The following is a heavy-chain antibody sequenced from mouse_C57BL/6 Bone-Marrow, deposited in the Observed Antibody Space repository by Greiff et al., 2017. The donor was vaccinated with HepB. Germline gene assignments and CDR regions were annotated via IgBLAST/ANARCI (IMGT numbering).Heavy chain of an antibody. CDR2: IYPGDGDT. CDR3: ARSPVVALDY. J-gene: IGHJ2*01. D-gene: IGHD1-1*01. V-gene: IGHV1-82*01. Sequence: VKLQESGPELVKPGASVKISCKASGYAFSSSWMNWVKQRPGKGLEWIGRIYPGDGDTNYNGKFKGKATLTADKSSSKAYMQLSSLTSEDSAVYFCARSPVVALDYCGQGTTLTVSS. CDR1: GYAFSSSW.